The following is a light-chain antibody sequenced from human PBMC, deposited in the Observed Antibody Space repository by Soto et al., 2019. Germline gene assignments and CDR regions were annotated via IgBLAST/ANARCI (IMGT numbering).Light chain of an antibody. CDR1: TSDVGDYNY. CDR2: HVS. V-gene: IGLV2-14*01. Sequence: SALTQPASVSGSPGQSITISCTGTTSDVGDYNYVSWYQQHPGKAPKLMIYHVSNRPSGVSNRFSGSKSGNTASLSISALQAEDEAEYYCTSYTIRSTYVFGTGTKVTVL. J-gene: IGLJ1*01. CDR3: TSYTIRSTYV.